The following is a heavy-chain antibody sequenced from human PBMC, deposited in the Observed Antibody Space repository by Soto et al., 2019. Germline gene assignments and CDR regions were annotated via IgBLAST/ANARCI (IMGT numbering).Heavy chain of an antibody. CDR1: GGSISSSSYY. CDR3: ARHRRAYYYGSGSYLGWFDP. Sequence: SETLSLTCTVSGGSISSSSYYWGWIRQPPGKGLEWIGSIYYSGSTYYNPSLKSRVTISVDTSKNQFSLKLSSVTAADTAVYYCARHRRAYYYGSGSYLGWFDPWGQGTLVTVSS. CDR2: IYYSGST. V-gene: IGHV4-39*01. J-gene: IGHJ5*02. D-gene: IGHD3-10*01.